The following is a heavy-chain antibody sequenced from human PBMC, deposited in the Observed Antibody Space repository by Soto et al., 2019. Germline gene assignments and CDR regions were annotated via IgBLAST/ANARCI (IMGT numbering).Heavy chain of an antibody. CDR3: ARMYNSGYYRPEADYYFYVMDV. CDR2: LYNSGST. V-gene: IGHV4-4*07. Sequence: ASETLSLTCTVSGDSISDYYWSWIRQPAGKGLEWIGRLYNSGSTKSNPSLKSQVTTSADTSKNQLSLSLRSVTAADTAIYYCARMYNSGYYRPEADYYFYVMDVWGQGTMVTVSS. J-gene: IGHJ6*02. D-gene: IGHD3-22*01. CDR1: GDSISDYY.